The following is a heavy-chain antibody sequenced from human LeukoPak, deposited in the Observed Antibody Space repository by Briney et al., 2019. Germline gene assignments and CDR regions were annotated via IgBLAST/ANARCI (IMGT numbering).Heavy chain of an antibody. V-gene: IGHV1-69*02. CDR3: ARVGQYYDILTGYFDY. Sequence: SVKVSCKASGGTFSSYTISWVRQAPGQGLEWMGRIIPILGIANYAQKFQGRVTITADKSTSTAYMELRSLRSDDTAVYYCARVGQYYDILTGYFDYWGQGTLVTVSS. D-gene: IGHD3-9*01. CDR1: GGTFSSYT. J-gene: IGHJ4*02. CDR2: IIPILGIA.